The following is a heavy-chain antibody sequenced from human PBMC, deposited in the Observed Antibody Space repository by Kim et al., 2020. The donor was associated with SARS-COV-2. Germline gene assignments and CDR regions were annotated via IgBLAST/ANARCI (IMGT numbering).Heavy chain of an antibody. D-gene: IGHD3-16*01. CDR3: AREASSPYYFDH. V-gene: IGHV3-72*01. CDR2: SKNKANGFTT. Sequence: GGSLRLSCVVSGFTFSDHYMNWVRQAPGKGLQWVGRSKNKANGFTTEYAASVKDRFTISRDDSKNSFYLQMNSLMSEDTAYYFCAREASSPYYFDHWGQGTLVTVSS. J-gene: IGHJ4*02. CDR1: GFTFSDHY.